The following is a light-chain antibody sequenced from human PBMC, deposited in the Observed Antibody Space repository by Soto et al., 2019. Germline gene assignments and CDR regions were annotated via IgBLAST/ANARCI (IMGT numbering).Light chain of an antibody. J-gene: IGLJ2*01. CDR2: DVS. Sequence: QSVLTQPASVSGSPGQSITISCTGTSSDVGGYNYVSWYQQHPGKAPKLMIYDVSNRPSGVSNRFSGSKSGNTASLAISGLQAEDEAHYYCSSYTSSYTLDGVFGGGTKLTVL. V-gene: IGLV2-14*01. CDR3: SSYTSSYTLDGV. CDR1: SSDVGGYNY.